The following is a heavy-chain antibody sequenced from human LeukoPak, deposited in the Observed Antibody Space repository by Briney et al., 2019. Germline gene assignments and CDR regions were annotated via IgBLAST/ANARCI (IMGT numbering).Heavy chain of an antibody. J-gene: IGHJ4*02. D-gene: IGHD3-22*01. V-gene: IGHV4-59*01. Sequence: SETLSLTCTVSGGSISSYYWSWIRQPPGKGLEWIGYIYNSGSTNYNPSLKSRVTISVDTSKNQFSLKLSSVTAADTAVYYCARGSYYYDSSGYLFDYWGQGTLVTVSS. CDR1: GGSISSYY. CDR3: ARGSYYYDSSGYLFDY. CDR2: IYNSGST.